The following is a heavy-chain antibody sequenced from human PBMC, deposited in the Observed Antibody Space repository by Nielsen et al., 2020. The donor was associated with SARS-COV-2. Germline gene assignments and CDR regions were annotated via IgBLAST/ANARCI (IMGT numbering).Heavy chain of an antibody. CDR3: ARRSYYYDSSGLKGGMDV. Sequence: SETLSLTCTVSGGSISSSGYYWSWIRQPPGKGLEWIGEINHSGSTNYNPSLKSRVTISVDTSKNQFSLKLSSVTAADTAVYYCARRSYYYDSSGLKGGMDVWGQGTTVTVSS. J-gene: IGHJ6*02. D-gene: IGHD3-22*01. CDR1: GGSISSSGYY. CDR2: INHSGST. V-gene: IGHV4-39*07.